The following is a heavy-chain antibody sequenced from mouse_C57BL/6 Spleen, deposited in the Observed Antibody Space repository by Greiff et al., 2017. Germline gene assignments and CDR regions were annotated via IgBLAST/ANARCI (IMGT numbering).Heavy chain of an antibody. D-gene: IGHD2-1*01. CDR3: ASIYDGNYHYAMDY. Sequence: LQESGPGLVAPSPSLSITCTASGFSLTSYAISWVRQPPGKGLEWLGVICTGGGTNYNSALKARLSISKDNSKSRVFLKMNSLQTDDTARYYCASIYDGNYHYAMDYWGQGASVTVSS. J-gene: IGHJ4*01. CDR1: GFSLTSYA. V-gene: IGHV2-9-1*01. CDR2: ICTGGGT.